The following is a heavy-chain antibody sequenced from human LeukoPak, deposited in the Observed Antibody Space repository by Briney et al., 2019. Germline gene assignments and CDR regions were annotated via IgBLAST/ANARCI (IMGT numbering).Heavy chain of an antibody. J-gene: IGHJ4*02. V-gene: IGHV1-18*01. CDR2: ISAYSGDT. CDR3: ARDSPKKHYDFWSGYYKNCYFDY. Sequence: ASVKVSCKASGYTFTSYGISWVRQAPGQGLEWMGWISAYSGDTNYAQKLQGRVTMTTDTSTSTAYMELRSLRSDDTAVYYCARDSPKKHYDFWSGYYKNCYFDYWGQGTLGTVSS. CDR1: GYTFTSYG. D-gene: IGHD3-3*01.